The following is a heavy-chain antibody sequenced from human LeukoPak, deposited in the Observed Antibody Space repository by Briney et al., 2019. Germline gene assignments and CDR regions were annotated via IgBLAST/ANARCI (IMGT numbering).Heavy chain of an antibody. V-gene: IGHV3-48*02. CDR3: ARVIWSSGSFDH. D-gene: IGHD3-10*01. J-gene: IGHJ5*02. CDR2: ISSSSITI. CDR1: GFTLSDYN. Sequence: QTGGPLRLSCAASGFTLSDYNMNWARQAPAKGLEWVSHISSSSITIYYADSVKGRFTISRDNAKSSLYLQMNSLRDEDTAVYYCARVIWSSGSFDHWGQGTLVTVSS.